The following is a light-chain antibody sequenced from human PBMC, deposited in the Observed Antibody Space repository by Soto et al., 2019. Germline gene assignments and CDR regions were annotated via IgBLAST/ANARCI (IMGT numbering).Light chain of an antibody. CDR3: QQYNNWPRT. V-gene: IGKV3-15*01. CDR2: GAS. J-gene: IGKJ1*01. Sequence: IVLTQSPGTLSSSPGERATLSCRASQSVSTSNLAWYQQKPGQAPRLLIYGASTRATGIPARFSGSGSGTEFTLTISRLEPEDFAVYYCQQYNNWPRTFGQGTKVDI. CDR1: QSVSTSN.